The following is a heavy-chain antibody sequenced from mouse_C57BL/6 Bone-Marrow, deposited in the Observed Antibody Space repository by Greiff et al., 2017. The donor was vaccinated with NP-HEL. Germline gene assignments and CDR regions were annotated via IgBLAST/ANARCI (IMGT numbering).Heavy chain of an antibody. CDR3: ARDADGYYDGWYFDV. CDR2: SRNKANDYTT. D-gene: IGHD2-3*01. V-gene: IGHV7-1*01. Sequence: EVKVVESGGGLVQSGRSLRLSCATSGFTFSDFYMEWVRQAPGKGLEWIAASRNKANDYTTEYSASVKGRFIVSRDTSQSILYLQMNALRAEDTAIYYCARDADGYYDGWYFDVWGTGTTVTVSS. J-gene: IGHJ1*03. CDR1: GFTFSDFY.